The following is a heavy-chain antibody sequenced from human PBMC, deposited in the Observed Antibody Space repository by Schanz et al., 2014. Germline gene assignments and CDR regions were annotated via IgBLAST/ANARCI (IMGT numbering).Heavy chain of an antibody. D-gene: IGHD3-9*01. V-gene: IGHV3-21*01. CDR1: EFTFRSYK. CDR3: ARDSRPDYDFLTAYYAIDY. J-gene: IGHJ4*02. Sequence: EVQLVESGGGLVKPGGSLRLSCEASEFTFRSYKMNWVRQAPGKGLEWVSSISSSGSYIHYADSVKGRFTISRDNAKNTLYLQMNSQRAEDTAVYYCARDSRPDYDFLTAYYAIDYWGQGTLVTVSS. CDR2: ISSSGSYI.